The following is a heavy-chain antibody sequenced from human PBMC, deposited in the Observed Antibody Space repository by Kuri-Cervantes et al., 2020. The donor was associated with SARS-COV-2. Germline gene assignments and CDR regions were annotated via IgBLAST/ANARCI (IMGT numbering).Heavy chain of an antibody. CDR2: INHSGST. CDR1: GGSFSGYY. V-gene: IGHV4-34*01. Sequence: SQTLSLTCAVYGGSFSGYYWSWIRQPPGKGLEWIGEINHSGSTNYNPSLKSRVTISVDTSKNQFPLKLSSVTAADTAVYYCARGVGAAVAGTLITIYYYGMDVWGQGTTVTVSS. D-gene: IGHD6-19*01. J-gene: IGHJ6*02. CDR3: ARGVGAAVAGTLITIYYYGMDV.